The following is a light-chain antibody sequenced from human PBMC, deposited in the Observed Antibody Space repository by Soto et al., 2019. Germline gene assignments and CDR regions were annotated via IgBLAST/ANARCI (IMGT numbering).Light chain of an antibody. J-gene: IGKJ1*01. CDR1: QDIRNE. CDR3: LQDNKYPRT. V-gene: IGKV1-6*01. Sequence: AIQMTQSPSSLSAFVGDRVTITCRASQDIRNELGWYQQRPGKAPKLLIYAASNLESGVPLRFSASGTGTDFTLSISSLRPEDVATYYCLQDNKYPRTFGQGTKVEI. CDR2: AAS.